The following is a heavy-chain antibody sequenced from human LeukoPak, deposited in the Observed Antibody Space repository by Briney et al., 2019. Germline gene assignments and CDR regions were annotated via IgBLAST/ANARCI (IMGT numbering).Heavy chain of an antibody. CDR3: ASSTKPTWYFDL. Sequence: SETLSLTCTVSGGSISSYYWSWIRQPAGKGLEWIGRTYTSGSINYNPSLKSRLTMSVDTSKNQFSLKLSSVTAADTAVYYCASSTKPTWYFDLWGRGTLVTVSS. V-gene: IGHV4-4*07. J-gene: IGHJ2*01. CDR2: TYTSGSI. CDR1: GGSISSYY.